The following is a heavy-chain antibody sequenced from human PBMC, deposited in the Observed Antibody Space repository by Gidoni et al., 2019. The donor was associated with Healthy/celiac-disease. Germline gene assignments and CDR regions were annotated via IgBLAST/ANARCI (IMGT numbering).Heavy chain of an antibody. Sequence: EVQLVESGGGLVQPGRSLRLSCAASGFTFDDYAMHWVRQAPGKGLEWVSGISWNSGSIGYADSVKGRFTISRDNAKNSLYLQMNSLRAEDTALYYCAKGMRVQLERRENFDYWGQGTLVTVSS. CDR2: ISWNSGSI. D-gene: IGHD1-1*01. CDR1: GFTFDDYA. J-gene: IGHJ4*02. V-gene: IGHV3-9*01. CDR3: AKGMRVQLERRENFDY.